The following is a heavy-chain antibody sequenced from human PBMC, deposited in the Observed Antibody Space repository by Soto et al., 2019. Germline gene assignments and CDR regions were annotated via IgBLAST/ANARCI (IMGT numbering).Heavy chain of an antibody. CDR1: GFTFSTYP. CDR3: ARYRIAGSNPAGAFDL. D-gene: IGHD1-26*01. Sequence: EVHLLESGGGLVHPGGSLRLSCADSGFTFSTYPMTWIRQAPGKGLEWVSTISATGSNTYYADTAKGRFTISRDNSKNTLYLQMNGLRLEYTAISYCARYRIAGSNPAGAFDLWGQGTMVSVSS. CDR2: ISATGSNT. V-gene: IGHV3-23*01. J-gene: IGHJ3*01.